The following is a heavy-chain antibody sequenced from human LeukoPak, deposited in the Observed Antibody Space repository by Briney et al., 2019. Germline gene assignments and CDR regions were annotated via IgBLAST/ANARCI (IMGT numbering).Heavy chain of an antibody. Sequence: GESLKISCKGSGYSFTSYWYGCVRQMPGKSLEGMGIIYPGDSDTRYSPSFQGQVTISTDKSISTAYLQLSSLKASDTAMYYCARRGRDGYYYGYWGQGTVVTVSS. CDR2: IYPGDSDT. CDR3: ARRGRDGYYYGY. D-gene: IGHD5-24*01. CDR1: GYSFTSYW. J-gene: IGHJ4*02. V-gene: IGHV5-51*01.